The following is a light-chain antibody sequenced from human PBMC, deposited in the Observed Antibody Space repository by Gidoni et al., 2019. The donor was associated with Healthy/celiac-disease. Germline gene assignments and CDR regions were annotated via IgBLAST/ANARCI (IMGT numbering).Light chain of an antibody. V-gene: IGKV4-1*01. J-gene: IGKJ2*01. CDR3: QQYYSTPYT. CDR2: WAS. Sequence: IVMTQSPASLAVSLGERATINCKSSQSVLYSSNNKNYLAWYQQKPGQPPKLLIYWASTRESGVPDRFSGSGSGTDSTLTISSLQAEDVAVYYCQQYYSTPYTFGQGTKLEIK. CDR1: QSVLYSSNNKNY.